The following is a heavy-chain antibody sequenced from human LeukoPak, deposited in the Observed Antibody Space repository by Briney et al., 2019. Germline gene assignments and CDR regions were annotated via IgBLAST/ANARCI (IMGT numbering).Heavy chain of an antibody. CDR1: GFTFSSYA. J-gene: IGHJ4*02. CDR2: ISGSGGST. Sequence: GGSLRLSCAASGFTFSSYAMSWVRQAPGKGLEWVSAISGSGGSTYYADSVKGRFTISRDNSKNTLYLQMNSLRAEDTAVYYCAKVPLYEWTSESYLDYWGQGTLVTVSS. CDR3: AKVPLYEWTSESYLDY. D-gene: IGHD3-10*01. V-gene: IGHV3-23*01.